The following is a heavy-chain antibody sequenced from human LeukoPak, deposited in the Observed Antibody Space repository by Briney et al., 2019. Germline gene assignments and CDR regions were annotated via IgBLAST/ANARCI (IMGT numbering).Heavy chain of an antibody. V-gene: IGHV1-2*02. D-gene: IGHD1-26*01. J-gene: IGHJ4*02. CDR3: ARGDGSYTGYRLDY. Sequence: ASVTVSCKASGYTFTGYYMHWVRQAPGQGLEWMGWINPNSGGTNYAQKFQGRVTMTRDTSISTAYMELSRLRSDDTAVYYCARGDGSYTGYRLDYWGQGTLVTVSS. CDR1: GYTFTGYY. CDR2: INPNSGGT.